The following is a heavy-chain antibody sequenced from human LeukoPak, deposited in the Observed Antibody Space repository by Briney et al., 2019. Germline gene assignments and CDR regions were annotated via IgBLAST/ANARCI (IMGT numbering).Heavy chain of an antibody. CDR1: GGSISRSDYY. CDR2: IYYSGST. J-gene: IGHJ6*02. Sequence: PSETLSLTCSVSGGSISRSDYYWSWIRQHPGKGLEWIGYIYYSGSTYYNPSLKSRVTISVDTSKNQFSLKLSSVTAADTAVYYCARANCTNGVCYPEGYYYYGMDVWGQGTTVTVSS. CDR3: ARANCTNGVCYPEGYYYYGMDV. D-gene: IGHD2-8*01. V-gene: IGHV4-31*03.